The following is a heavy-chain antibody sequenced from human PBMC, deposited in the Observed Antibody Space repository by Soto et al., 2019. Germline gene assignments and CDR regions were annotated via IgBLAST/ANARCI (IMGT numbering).Heavy chain of an antibody. D-gene: IGHD5-12*01. Sequence: QVQLQQWGAGLLKPSETLSLTCTVNGGSLTGYYWSWIRQPPGKGLEWIGEVKDGGSTNYSPSLRGRVSIPXXTSKNHFSLRLNSVTAADTAVYFCARGQEGIVATHWDQGALVTVSS. CDR1: GGSLTGYY. CDR3: ARGQEGIVATH. CDR2: VKDGGST. J-gene: IGHJ4*02. V-gene: IGHV4-34*01.